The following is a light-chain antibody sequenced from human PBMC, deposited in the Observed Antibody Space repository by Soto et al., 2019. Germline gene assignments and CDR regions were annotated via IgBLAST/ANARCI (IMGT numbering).Light chain of an antibody. CDR1: QSVSRNY. J-gene: IGKJ4*01. V-gene: IGKV3-20*01. CDR2: GAS. CDR3: QQYGSTPLT. Sequence: EIVLTQSPGTLSLSPGGRATLSCRASQSVSRNYVAWYQQKPGQAPRLLIYGASSRASGIPDRFSGSGSGADFTLSITRLAPEDFALYYCQQYGSTPLTFGGGTKVEIK.